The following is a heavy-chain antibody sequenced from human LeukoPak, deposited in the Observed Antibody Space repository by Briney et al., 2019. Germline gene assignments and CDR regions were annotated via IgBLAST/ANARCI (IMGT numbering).Heavy chain of an antibody. Sequence: GGSLRLSCAASGFTFSSYSMNWVRQAPGKGLEWVSSISSSSSYIYYADSVKGRFTISRDNAKNSLYLQMNSLRAEDTAVYYCARVRGYSYAYFDYWGQGTLVTVSS. D-gene: IGHD5-18*01. CDR3: ARVRGYSYAYFDY. CDR1: GFTFSSYS. J-gene: IGHJ4*02. CDR2: ISSSSSYI. V-gene: IGHV3-21*01.